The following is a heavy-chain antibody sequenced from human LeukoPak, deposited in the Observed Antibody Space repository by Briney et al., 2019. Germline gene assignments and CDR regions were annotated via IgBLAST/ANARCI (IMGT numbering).Heavy chain of an antibody. CDR1: GFTFSSYW. CDR3: ARGAYYYED. D-gene: IGHD3-22*01. CDR2: INQDGSEK. J-gene: IGHJ4*02. V-gene: IGHV3-7*01. Sequence: PGGSLRLSCAASGFTFSSYWMGWVRQAPGKGLKWVASINQDGSEKYYVDSVKGRFTISRDNAKNSLYLQMNSLRAEDTAVYYCARGAYYYEDWGQGTLVTVSS.